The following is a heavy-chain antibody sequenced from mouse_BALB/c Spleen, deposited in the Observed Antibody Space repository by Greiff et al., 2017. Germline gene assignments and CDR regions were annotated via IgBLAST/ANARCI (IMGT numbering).Heavy chain of an antibody. Sequence: EVQLQQSGAELVKPGASVKLSCTASGFNIKDTYMHWVKQRPEQGLEWIGRIDPANGNTKYDPKFQGKATITADTSSNTAYLQLSSLTSEDTAVYYCAREGDYGAWFAYWGQGTLVTVSA. J-gene: IGHJ3*01. D-gene: IGHD2-4*01. CDR1: GFNIKDTY. CDR3: AREGDYGAWFAY. CDR2: IDPANGNT. V-gene: IGHV14-3*02.